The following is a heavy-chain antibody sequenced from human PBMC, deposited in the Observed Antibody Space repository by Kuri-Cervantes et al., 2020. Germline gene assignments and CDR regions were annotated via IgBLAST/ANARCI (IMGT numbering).Heavy chain of an antibody. J-gene: IGHJ6*02. CDR2: IIWNSGII. D-gene: IGHD3-10*01. CDR1: GFTFDDYA. V-gene: IGHV3-9*01. Sequence: GGSLRLSCAASGFTFDDYAMHWVRQAPGKGLEWVSGIIWNSGIIGYADSVKGRFTISRDNAKNSLYLQMNSLRAEGTALYYCAKEGVVRGEMDVWGQGTTVTVSS. CDR3: AKEGVVRGEMDV.